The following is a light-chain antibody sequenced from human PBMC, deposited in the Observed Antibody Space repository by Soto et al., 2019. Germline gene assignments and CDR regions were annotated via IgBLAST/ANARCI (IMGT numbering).Light chain of an antibody. CDR1: QSVSSSY. J-gene: IGKJ5*01. CDR2: GAS. Sequence: EIVLTQSPGTLSLSPGERATLSCRASQSVSSSYLAWYQQKPGQAPRLLIYGASSRATGIPDRFSGSGSGTDFTLTISRLEPEDFAVYYCQQYDNSPITFGQGTRLEIK. CDR3: QQYDNSPIT. V-gene: IGKV3-20*01.